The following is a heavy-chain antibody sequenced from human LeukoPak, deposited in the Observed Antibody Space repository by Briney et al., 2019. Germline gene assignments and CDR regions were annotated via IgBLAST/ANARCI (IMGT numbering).Heavy chain of an antibody. CDR2: ISGTGGRT. J-gene: IGHJ6*02. CDR1: GFTFSNYA. Sequence: GGSLRLSCTASGFTFSNYAMTWVRQAPGKGLEWVSSISGTGGRTYSADSVKGRFTISRDNSKDTLYLQMKNLRVEHTAVYYCAKGLHGGVGYGVDVWGQGTTVSVSS. CDR3: AKGLHGGVGYGVDV. V-gene: IGHV3-23*01. D-gene: IGHD3-16*01.